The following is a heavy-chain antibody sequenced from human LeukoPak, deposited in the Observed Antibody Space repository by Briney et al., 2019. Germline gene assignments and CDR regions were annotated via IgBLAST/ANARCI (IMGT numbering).Heavy chain of an antibody. Sequence: ASVKVSCKASGYTFTSYDINWVRQATGQGLEWMGWMNPNSGNTGYAQKFQGRVTITRDTSASTAYMELSSLRSEDMAVYYCARFGQLGTFDNWGQGTPVTVSS. CDR3: ARFGQLGTFDN. CDR2: MNPNSGNT. CDR1: GYTFTSYD. J-gene: IGHJ4*02. D-gene: IGHD7-27*01. V-gene: IGHV1-8*03.